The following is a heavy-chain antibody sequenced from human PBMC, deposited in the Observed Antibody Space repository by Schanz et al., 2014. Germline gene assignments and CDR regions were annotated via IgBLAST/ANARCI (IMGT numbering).Heavy chain of an antibody. CDR2: INQAASVQ. V-gene: IGHV3-7*01. CDR3: AGAAVGFIVDAFDL. CDR1: GFTFSAYW. J-gene: IGHJ3*01. D-gene: IGHD6-19*01. Sequence: EVQLVEYGGGLVQPGESLRLSCAASGFTFSAYWMAWVRQAPGKGLEWVAAINQAASVQYYVDSVKGRFTISRDDAKSSLYLQMDHLRVEDTAAYYCAGAAVGFIVDAFDLWGRGTMVIVSS.